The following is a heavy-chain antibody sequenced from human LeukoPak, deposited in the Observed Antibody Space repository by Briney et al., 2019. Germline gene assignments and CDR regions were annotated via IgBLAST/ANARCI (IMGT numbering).Heavy chain of an antibody. CDR1: GFTFSSSA. D-gene: IGHD2-15*01. J-gene: IGHJ4*02. CDR2: ISNNGGYT. V-gene: IGHV3-23*01. CDR3: AKQLGYCSDGSCYFPY. Sequence: GGSLRLSCAASGFTFSSSAMSWARQAPGKGLEWVSTISNNGGYTYYADSVQGRFTISRDNSKSTLCLQMNSLRAEGTAVYYCAKQLGYCSDGSCYFPYRGQGTLVTVSS.